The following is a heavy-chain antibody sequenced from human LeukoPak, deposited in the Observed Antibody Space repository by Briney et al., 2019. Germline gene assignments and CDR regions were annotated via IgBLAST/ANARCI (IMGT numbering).Heavy chain of an antibody. CDR2: IYHSGST. CDR1: GYSISSGYH. V-gene: IGHV4-38-2*02. D-gene: IGHD3-22*01. J-gene: IGHJ1*01. CDR3: ARVVQSTDSSGFYLPEYFQH. Sequence: PSETLSLTCTVSGYSISSGYHWGWIRQPPGKGLKWIGRIYHSGSTYYNPSLKSRVTISVDTSKNQFSLKLRSVTAADTAVYYCARVVQSTDSSGFYLPEYFQHWGQGTLVTVSS.